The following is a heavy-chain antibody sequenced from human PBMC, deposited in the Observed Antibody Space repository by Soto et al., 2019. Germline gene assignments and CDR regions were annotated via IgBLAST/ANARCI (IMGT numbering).Heavy chain of an antibody. CDR3: ARAIIAYCGGDCYAYNWFDP. CDR2: IIPIFGTA. CDR1: GGTFSSYA. Sequence: PSVKGSCKASGGTFSSYAISWVRQAPGQGLEWMGGIIPIFGTANYAQKFQGRVTITADKSTSTAYMELSSLRSEDTAVYHCARAIIAYCGGDCYAYNWFDPWGQGTVVTVS. D-gene: IGHD2-21*02. V-gene: IGHV1-69*06. J-gene: IGHJ5*02.